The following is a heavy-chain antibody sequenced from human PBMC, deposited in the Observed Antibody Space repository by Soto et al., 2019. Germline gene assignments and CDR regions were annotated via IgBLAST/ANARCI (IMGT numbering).Heavy chain of an antibody. CDR2: ISGSGGST. J-gene: IGHJ1*01. Sequence: EVQLLESGGDLVQPGGSLRLSCAASGFTFSSYAMSWVRQAPGKGLEWVSAISGSGGSTYYADSVKGRFTISRDNSKNTLYLHMNSRRAEDTAVYYCARGPTYYYGSGSYWYFQHWGQGTLVTVSS. CDR3: ARGPTYYYGSGSYWYFQH. V-gene: IGHV3-23*01. D-gene: IGHD3-10*01. CDR1: GFTFSSYA.